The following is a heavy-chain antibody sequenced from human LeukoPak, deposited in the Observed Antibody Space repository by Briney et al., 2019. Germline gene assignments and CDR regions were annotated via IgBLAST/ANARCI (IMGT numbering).Heavy chain of an antibody. V-gene: IGHV4-39*02. CDR1: GGSISSISSNNYH. Sequence: KPSETLSLTCIVSGGSISSISSNNYHWGWIRQPPGKGLEWIGSIYYSGSTYYNPSLKSRVTISVDTSKNQFSLKLSSVTAADTALYYCAREMGVVTAHGIDVWGQGTRSPSP. CDR2: IYYSGST. J-gene: IGHJ6*02. CDR3: AREMGVVTAHGIDV. D-gene: IGHD4-23*01.